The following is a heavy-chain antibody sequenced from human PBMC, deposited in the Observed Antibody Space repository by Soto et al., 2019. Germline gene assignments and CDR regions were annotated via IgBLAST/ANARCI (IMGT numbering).Heavy chain of an antibody. CDR3: AGTRHIVVVTAIHDAFDI. Sequence: QVQLVQSGAEVKKPGSSVKVSCKASGGTFSSYTISWVRQAPGQGLEWMGRIIPILGIANYAQKFQGRVTITADKSTSTAYMERSSLRSEDTAVYYCAGTRHIVVVTAIHDAFDIWGQGTMVTVSS. J-gene: IGHJ3*02. CDR2: IIPILGIA. CDR1: GGTFSSYT. D-gene: IGHD2-21*02. V-gene: IGHV1-69*02.